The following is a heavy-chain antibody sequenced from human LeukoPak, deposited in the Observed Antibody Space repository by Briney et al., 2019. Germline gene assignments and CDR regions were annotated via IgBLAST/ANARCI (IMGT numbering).Heavy chain of an antibody. CDR3: ARGGAPIYYYYIDV. Sequence: GASVKVSCKASGYTFTGYYMHWVRQAPGQGLEWMGWINPNSGGTNYAQKFQGRVTMTRDTSINTAYMELSRLRSDDTAVYYCARGGAPIYYYYIDVWGKGTTVTVSS. D-gene: IGHD4/OR15-4a*01. CDR2: INPNSGGT. V-gene: IGHV1-2*02. CDR1: GYTFTGYY. J-gene: IGHJ6*03.